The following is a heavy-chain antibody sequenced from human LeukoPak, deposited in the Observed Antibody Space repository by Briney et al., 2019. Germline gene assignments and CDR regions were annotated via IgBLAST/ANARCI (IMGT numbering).Heavy chain of an antibody. Sequence: PGGSLRLSCAASGFTFSSYWMHWVRQDPGKGLVWVSRINGDGSTTSYADSVRGRFTISRDNAKNTLFLQMNSLSVEDTAVYYCRTYRWGDPFDSWGQGTLVTVSP. V-gene: IGHV3-74*01. CDR3: RTYRWGDPFDS. CDR1: GFTFSSYW. D-gene: IGHD3-16*01. CDR2: INGDGSTT. J-gene: IGHJ4*02.